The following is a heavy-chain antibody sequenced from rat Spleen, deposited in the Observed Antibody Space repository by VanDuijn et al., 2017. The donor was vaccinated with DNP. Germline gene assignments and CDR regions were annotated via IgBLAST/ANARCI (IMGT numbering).Heavy chain of an antibody. V-gene: IGHV2-27*01. J-gene: IGHJ3*01. CDR2: VQSGGNT. Sequence: QVQLKESGPGLVQPSQTLSLTCTVSGFSLTNYHVHWVRQPPGRGLEWMGRVQSGGNTDYNSALKSRLSISRDTSKSQVFLKMNSVQSEDTAMYFCARSQGYYYDGSYYPFAYWGQGILVTVSS. CDR1: GFSLTNYH. CDR3: ARSQGYYYDGSYYPFAY. D-gene: IGHD1-12*02.